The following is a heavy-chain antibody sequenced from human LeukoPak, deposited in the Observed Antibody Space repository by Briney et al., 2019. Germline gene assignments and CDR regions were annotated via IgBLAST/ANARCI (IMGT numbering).Heavy chain of an antibody. V-gene: IGHV1-8*01. CDR3: ASWYSSGWYNWFDP. Sequence: GASVKVSCKASGYTFTSYDINWVRQATGQGLEWMGWMNPNSGNTGYAQKFPGRVTMTRNTSISTAYMELSSLRSEDTAVYYCASWYSSGWYNWFDPWGQGTLVTVSS. CDR1: GYTFTSYD. CDR2: MNPNSGNT. D-gene: IGHD6-19*01. J-gene: IGHJ5*02.